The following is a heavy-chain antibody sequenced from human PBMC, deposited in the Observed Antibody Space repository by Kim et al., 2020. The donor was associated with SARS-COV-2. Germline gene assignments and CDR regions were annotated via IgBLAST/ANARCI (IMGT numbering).Heavy chain of an antibody. CDR3: ARGIHQWLGVDV. J-gene: IGHJ6*02. D-gene: IGHD5-18*01. Sequence: GGSLRLSCAASGFTFGGHDMHWVRQGFGKGLEWVSAIGTAGETFYSGSVKVRFIISRENGRNSLFLQMDSLKVGDTAVYYCARGIHQWLGVDVWGQGTTVTVSS. CDR2: IGTAGET. CDR1: GFTFGGHD. V-gene: IGHV3-13*04.